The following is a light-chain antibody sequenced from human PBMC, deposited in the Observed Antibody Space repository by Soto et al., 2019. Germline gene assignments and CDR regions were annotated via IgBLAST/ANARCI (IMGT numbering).Light chain of an antibody. J-gene: IGKJ1*01. Sequence: IVLTQSPATLSLSPGERATLSCRASQYITIYLAWYQQKPGQAPRLLIYDASNRATGIPARFSGSGSGTDLTLTINRLEPEDSAVYFCQQYGSSPWTFGQGTKVDNK. CDR1: QYITIY. CDR2: DAS. V-gene: IGKV3-20*01. CDR3: QQYGSSPWT.